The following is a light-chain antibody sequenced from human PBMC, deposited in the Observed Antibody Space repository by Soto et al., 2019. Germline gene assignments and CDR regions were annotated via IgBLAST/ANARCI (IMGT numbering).Light chain of an antibody. CDR2: WAS. CDR3: QQYYSAPYT. CDR1: RSVLYSSNSKNY. J-gene: IGKJ2*01. Sequence: DIVMTQSPDSLAVSLGERATINCKSSRSVLYSSNSKNYLAWYQQKPGQPPKLLIYWASTRESGVPDRFSGSGSGTDFTLTISNLQAEDVAVYYCQQYYSAPYTFGQGTKLEIK. V-gene: IGKV4-1*01.